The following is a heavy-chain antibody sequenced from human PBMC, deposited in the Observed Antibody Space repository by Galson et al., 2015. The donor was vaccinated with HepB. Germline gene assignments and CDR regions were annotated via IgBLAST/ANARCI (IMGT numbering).Heavy chain of an antibody. J-gene: IGHJ4*02. D-gene: IGHD4-17*01. CDR2: ISSSSSYI. Sequence: SLRLSCAASGFTFSSYSMNWVRQAPGKGLEWVSSISSSSSYIYYADSVKGRFTISRDNAKNSLYLQMNSLRAEDTAVYYCARDRYGDNAFDYWGQGTLVTVSS. CDR3: ARDRYGDNAFDY. V-gene: IGHV3-21*01. CDR1: GFTFSSYS.